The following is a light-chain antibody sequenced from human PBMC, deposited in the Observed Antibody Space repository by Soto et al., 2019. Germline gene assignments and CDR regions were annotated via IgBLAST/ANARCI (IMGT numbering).Light chain of an antibody. CDR3: QSYDRSLNGDV. CDR2: VNS. V-gene: IGLV1-40*01. CDR1: TSNIGAGYD. J-gene: IGLJ1*01. Sequence: QSVLTQPPSVSGAPGQRVTISCTGSTSNIGAGYDVHWYQQLPGTAPKLLIYVNSNRPSGVSDRFSGSKSGTSASLAITGLQAADEADYYCQSYDRSLNGDVFGTGTKLTVL.